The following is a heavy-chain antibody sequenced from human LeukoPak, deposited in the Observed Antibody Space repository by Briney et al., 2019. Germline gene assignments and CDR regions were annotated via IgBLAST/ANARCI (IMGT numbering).Heavy chain of an antibody. J-gene: IGHJ4*02. V-gene: IGHV1-8*01. Sequence: ASVKVSCKASGDTFTSYDINWVRQATGQGLEWMGWMNPNSGNTGYAQKFQGRVTMTRNTSISTAYMELSSLRSEDAAVYYCARGSSVFWSGYLFDCWGQGTLVTVSS. CDR1: GDTFTSYD. CDR3: ARGSSVFWSGYLFDC. D-gene: IGHD3-3*01. CDR2: MNPNSGNT.